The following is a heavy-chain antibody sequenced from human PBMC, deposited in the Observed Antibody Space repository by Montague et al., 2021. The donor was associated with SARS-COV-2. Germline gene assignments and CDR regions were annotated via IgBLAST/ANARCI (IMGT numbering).Heavy chain of an antibody. CDR2: IHYSGIT. CDR1: GDSISSGYFY. CDR3: ARHLAISGPAAVFDY. D-gene: IGHD2-2*01. Sequence: SETLSLTCTVSGDSISSGYFYWGWIRQPPGKGLEWVGTIHYSGITYYXXXLKSRVTISVDTSRNQFSLKLSSVTAADTAIYYCARHLAISGPAAVFDYWGQGTLVTVSS. J-gene: IGHJ4*02. V-gene: IGHV4-39*01.